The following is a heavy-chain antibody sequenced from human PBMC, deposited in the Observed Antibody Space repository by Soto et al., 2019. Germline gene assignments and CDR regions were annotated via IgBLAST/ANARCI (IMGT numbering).Heavy chain of an antibody. D-gene: IGHD1-1*01. CDR2: ISAHSGNT. V-gene: IGHV1-18*01. CDR3: ARVRYGDY. Sequence: QVHLVQSGAEVKKPGASVKVSCKASGYTFTSYGITWVRQAPGQGLEWSGWISAHSGNTDYAQQLQGRVIVTRDTSTSTAYMELRSLISDDTPVYYCARVRYGDYWGQGALVTVSS. J-gene: IGHJ4*02. CDR1: GYTFTSYG.